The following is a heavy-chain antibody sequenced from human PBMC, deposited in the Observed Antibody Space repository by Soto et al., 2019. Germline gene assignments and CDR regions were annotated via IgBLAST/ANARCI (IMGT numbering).Heavy chain of an antibody. J-gene: IGHJ3*02. CDR1: GFTFSSYA. V-gene: IGHV3-23*01. CDR3: AKDAYCSGGSCSTRIYDAFDI. CDR2: ISGSGGST. Sequence: GGSLRLSCAASGFTFSSYAMSWVRQAPGKGLEWVSAISGSGGSTYYADSVKGRFTISRDNSKNTLYLQMNSLRAEDTAVYYCAKDAYCSGGSCSTRIYDAFDIWGQGTMVTVSS. D-gene: IGHD2-15*01.